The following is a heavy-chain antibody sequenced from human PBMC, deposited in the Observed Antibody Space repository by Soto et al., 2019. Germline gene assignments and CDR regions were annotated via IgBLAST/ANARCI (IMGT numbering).Heavy chain of an antibody. V-gene: IGHV4-59*01. J-gene: IGHJ5*02. Sequence: PSETLSLTCTVSGGSISSYYWSWIRQPPGKGLEWIGYIYYSGSTNYNPSLKSRVTISVDTSKNQFSLKLSSVTAADTAVYYCARGLVGANYNWFDPWGQGTLVTVSS. CDR2: IYYSGST. D-gene: IGHD1-26*01. CDR3: ARGLVGANYNWFDP. CDR1: GGSISSYY.